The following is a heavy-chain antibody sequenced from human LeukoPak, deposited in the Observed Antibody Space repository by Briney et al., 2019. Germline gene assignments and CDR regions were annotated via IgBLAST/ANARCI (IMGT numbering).Heavy chain of an antibody. CDR1: GFTVSSNY. V-gene: IGHV4-34*01. CDR3: ARDSGTTGEVKFDP. D-gene: IGHD3-10*01. CDR2: INHSGST. J-gene: IGHJ5*02. Sequence: GSLRLSCVVSGFTVSSNYMNWVRQPPGKGLEWIGEINHSGSTNYNPSLNSRVTMSLDTSKNQFSLKLRSVTAADTAVYYCARDSGTTGEVKFDPWGQGTLVTVSS.